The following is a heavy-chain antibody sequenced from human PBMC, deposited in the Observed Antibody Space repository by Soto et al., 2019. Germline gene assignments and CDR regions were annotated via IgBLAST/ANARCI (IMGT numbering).Heavy chain of an antibody. CDR2: IYTSGST. CDR1: GGSISSYY. Sequence: SETLSLTCTVSGGSISSYYWSWIRQPAGKGLESIGRIYTSGSTNYNPSLKSRVTMSVDTSKNQFSLKLSSVTAADTAVYYCARACSSNSCYDVFDYWGQGTLVTVSS. CDR3: ARACSSNSCYDVFDY. V-gene: IGHV4-4*07. D-gene: IGHD2-2*01. J-gene: IGHJ4*02.